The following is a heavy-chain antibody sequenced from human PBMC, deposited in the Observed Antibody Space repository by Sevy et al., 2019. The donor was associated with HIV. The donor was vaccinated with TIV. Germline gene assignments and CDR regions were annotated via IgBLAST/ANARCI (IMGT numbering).Heavy chain of an antibody. J-gene: IGHJ4*02. Sequence: GGSLRLSCAVSGFTFSNYWMSWVRQAPGKGLECVANINQDGGEKYSLDSVKGRFFVSRDNTKNSLYLHMDSLRAEDTAVYYCARAQITGAKPDYFDYWGQGTLVTVSS. CDR1: GFTFSNYW. CDR2: INQDGGEK. CDR3: ARAQITGAKPDYFDY. V-gene: IGHV3-7*01. D-gene: IGHD1-7*01.